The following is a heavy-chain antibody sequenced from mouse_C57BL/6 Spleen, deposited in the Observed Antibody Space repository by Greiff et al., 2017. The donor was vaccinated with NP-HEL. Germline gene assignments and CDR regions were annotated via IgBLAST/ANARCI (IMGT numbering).Heavy chain of an antibody. Sequence: DVKLVESGGGLVKPGGSLKLSCAASGFTFSSYAMSWVRQTPEKRLEWVATISDGGSYTYYPDNVKGRFTISRDNAKNNLYLQMSHLKSEDTAMYYCARDPLYYDYDTWFAYWGQGTLVTVSA. D-gene: IGHD2-4*01. V-gene: IGHV5-4*01. J-gene: IGHJ3*01. CDR3: ARDPLYYDYDTWFAY. CDR1: GFTFSSYA. CDR2: ISDGGSYT.